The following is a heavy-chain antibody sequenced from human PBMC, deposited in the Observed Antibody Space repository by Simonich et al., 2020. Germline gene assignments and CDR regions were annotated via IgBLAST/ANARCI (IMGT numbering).Heavy chain of an antibody. CDR2: INPNSGGT. D-gene: IGHD3-10*01. CDR3: ARVPGIYYYYGMDV. V-gene: IGHV1-2*06. Sequence: GAEVKKPGASVKVSCKDSGYTFTGCYMHWVRQAPGQGLEWMGRINPNSGGTNYAQKIQGRVTMTRDTSISTAYMELSRLRSDDTAVYYCARVPGIYYYYGMDVWGQGTTVTVSS. J-gene: IGHJ6*02. CDR1: GYTFTGCY.